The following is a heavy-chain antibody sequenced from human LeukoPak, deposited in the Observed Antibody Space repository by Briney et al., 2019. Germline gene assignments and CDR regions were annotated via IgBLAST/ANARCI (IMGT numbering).Heavy chain of an antibody. D-gene: IGHD6-19*01. Sequence: GGSLRLSCAASGFTFSSYSMNWVRQAPGKGLEWVSSISSWSSYINYADSVKGRFTISRDNAKNSLYLQMNSLRVEDTAVYYCARLKEPSGRPSTGWFDPWGQGILVTVSS. V-gene: IGHV3-21*01. CDR3: ARLKEPSGRPSTGWFDP. CDR1: GFTFSSYS. J-gene: IGHJ5*02. CDR2: ISSWSSYI.